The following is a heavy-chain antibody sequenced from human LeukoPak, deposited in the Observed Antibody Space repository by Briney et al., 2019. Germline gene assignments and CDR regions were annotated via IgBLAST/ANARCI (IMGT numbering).Heavy chain of an antibody. CDR2: FDPEDGET. CDR3: ATYSRYYYDSSGYSYFDY. CDR1: GYTLTELS. D-gene: IGHD3-22*01. V-gene: IGHV1-24*01. J-gene: IGHJ4*02. Sequence: ASVKVSCKVSGYTLTELSMHWVRQAPGKGLEWMGGFDPEDGETIYAQKFQGRVTMTEDTSTDTAYMELSSLRSEDTAVYYCATYSRYYYDSSGYSYFDYWGQGTLVTVSS.